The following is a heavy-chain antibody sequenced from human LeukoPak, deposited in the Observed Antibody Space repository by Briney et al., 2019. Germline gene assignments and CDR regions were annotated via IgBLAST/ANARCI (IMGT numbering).Heavy chain of an antibody. J-gene: IGHJ3*02. CDR2: ISGSGGST. Sequence: SGGSLRLSCAASGFTFSSYAMSWVRQAPGKGLEWVSAISGSGGSTYYADSVKGRFTISRDNSKNTLYLQMNSLRAEDTAVYYCAKDLITYGSGSYPEDAFDIRGQGTMVTVSS. CDR1: GFTFSSYA. CDR3: AKDLITYGSGSYPEDAFDI. D-gene: IGHD3-10*01. V-gene: IGHV3-23*01.